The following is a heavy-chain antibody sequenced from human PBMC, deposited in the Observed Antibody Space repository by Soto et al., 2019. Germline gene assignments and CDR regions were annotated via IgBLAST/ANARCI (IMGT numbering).Heavy chain of an antibody. J-gene: IGHJ6*02. CDR3: ARGAFFTNGVCYYYLMDF. CDR1: GYTFTSYA. V-gene: IGHV1-3*01. D-gene: IGHD2-8*01. Sequence: ASVKVSCKASGYTFTSYAMHWVRQAPGQRLERMGWINAGNGNTKYSQKFQGRVTITRDTSASTAYMELSRLRSDDTAVYYCARGAFFTNGVCYYYLMDFWGQGSKVIVSS. CDR2: INAGNGNT.